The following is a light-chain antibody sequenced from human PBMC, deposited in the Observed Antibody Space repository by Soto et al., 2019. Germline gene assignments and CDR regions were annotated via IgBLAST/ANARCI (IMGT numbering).Light chain of an antibody. V-gene: IGKV1-39*01. Sequence: DIQMTQSPSSLSASVGDRVTITCRASQAIGNYLNWYQQQPGQAPNLLIYVASVLQPGVPPRFSGSGSGTEFTLTISSVQPEDFATYYCQQSDRTPRTFGQGTRLDI. CDR2: VAS. CDR3: QQSDRTPRT. J-gene: IGKJ2*01. CDR1: QAIGNY.